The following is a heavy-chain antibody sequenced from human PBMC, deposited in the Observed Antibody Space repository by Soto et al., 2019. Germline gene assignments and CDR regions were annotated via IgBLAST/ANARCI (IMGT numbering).Heavy chain of an antibody. D-gene: IGHD1-26*01. CDR2: ISYDGNNK. Sequence: QVQLVESGGGVVQPGRSLRLSCAASRFTFSSYAMHWVRQAPGKGLEWVAVISYDGNNKYYADSVKGRFTISRDNSKNTLYLQMNSLRVEDTAVYYCARDGGRWELLSYYYYYYGMDVWGQGTTVTVSS. CDR3: ARDGGRWELLSYYYYYYGMDV. J-gene: IGHJ6*02. CDR1: RFTFSSYA. V-gene: IGHV3-30-3*01.